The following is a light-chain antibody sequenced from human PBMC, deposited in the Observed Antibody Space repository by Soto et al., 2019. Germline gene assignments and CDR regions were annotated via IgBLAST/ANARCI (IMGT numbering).Light chain of an antibody. Sequence: EVVLTQSPATLSLSPGERATLSCRASQSVTRSLAWYQQKPGQAPRLLIYDASNRPTGIPASFSGSGSGTDFTLTSSSRAPEDFAVYYGQQRGRWPCTLGGGTKLELK. V-gene: IGKV3-11*01. CDR1: QSVTRS. CDR2: DAS. CDR3: QQRGRWPCT. J-gene: IGKJ4*01.